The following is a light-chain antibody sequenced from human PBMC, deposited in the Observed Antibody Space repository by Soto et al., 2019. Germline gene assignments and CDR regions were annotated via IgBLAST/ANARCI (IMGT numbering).Light chain of an antibody. J-gene: IGLJ2*01. CDR1: SSDVGGYNY. Sequence: QSALTQPPSASGSPGQSVTISCTGTSSDVGGYNYVSWYQQHPGKAPKLMIYEVSKRPSGVPDRFSGSKSGNTASLTVSGLQAEDEADYYCSSYPGSNRVVFGGGTKLTVL. CDR3: SSYPGSNRVV. V-gene: IGLV2-8*01. CDR2: EVS.